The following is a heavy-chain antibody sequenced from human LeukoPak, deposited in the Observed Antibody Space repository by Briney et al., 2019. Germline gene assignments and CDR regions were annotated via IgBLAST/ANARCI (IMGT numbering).Heavy chain of an antibody. CDR1: GFTLSTYY. CDR2: IYSGATT. CDR3: ARVGDHFHWNLDL. J-gene: IGHJ2*01. D-gene: IGHD3-3*02. V-gene: IGHV3-53*01. Sequence: GGSLRLSCAASGFTLSTYYMNWVRQAPGKGLEWVSIIYSGATTYYADSVKGRFTISRDTSKTTVSFQMNSLRADDTAVYFCARVGDHFHWNLDLWGRGTLVTVSS.